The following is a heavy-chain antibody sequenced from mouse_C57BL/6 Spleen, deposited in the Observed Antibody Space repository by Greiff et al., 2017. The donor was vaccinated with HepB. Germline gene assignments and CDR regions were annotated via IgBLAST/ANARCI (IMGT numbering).Heavy chain of an antibody. V-gene: IGHV5-4*01. CDR3: AREDYYGSSFDY. CDR1: GFTFSSYA. D-gene: IGHD1-1*01. Sequence: EVKVVESGGGLVKPGGSLKLSCAASGFTFSSYAMSWVRQTPEKRLEWVATISDGGSYTYYPDNVKGRFTISRDNAKNNLYLQMSHLKSEDTAMYYCAREDYYGSSFDYLGQGTTLTVSS. CDR2: ISDGGSYT. J-gene: IGHJ2*01.